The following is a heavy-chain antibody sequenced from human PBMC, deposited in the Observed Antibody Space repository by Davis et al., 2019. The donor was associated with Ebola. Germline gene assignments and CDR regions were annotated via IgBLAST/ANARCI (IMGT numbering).Heavy chain of an antibody. CDR2: IYTGGTT. D-gene: IGHD1/OR15-1a*01. J-gene: IGHJ5*02. V-gene: IGHV3-53*01. CDR1: GFTVSSNY. Sequence: GESLKISCLASGFTVSSNYMSWVRQAPGKGLEWVSLIYTGGTTYYADSVKGRFTISRDDSKNTVYLQMNSLRVEDTAVYFCARRANNGNWFDHWGQGSLVTVSS. CDR3: ARRANNGNWFDH.